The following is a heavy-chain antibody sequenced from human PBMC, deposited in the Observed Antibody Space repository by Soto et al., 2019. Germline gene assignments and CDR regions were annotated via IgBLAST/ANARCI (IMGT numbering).Heavy chain of an antibody. CDR1: GFTFSSYA. CDR3: ARAPGDMLAFDI. Sequence: LRLSCAASGFTFSSYAMHWVRQAPGKGLEWVAVISYDGSNKYYADSVKGRFTISRDNSKNTLYLQMNSLRAEDTAVYYCARAPGDMLAFDIWGQGTMVTVSS. V-gene: IGHV3-30-3*01. J-gene: IGHJ3*02. CDR2: ISYDGSNK. D-gene: IGHD7-27*01.